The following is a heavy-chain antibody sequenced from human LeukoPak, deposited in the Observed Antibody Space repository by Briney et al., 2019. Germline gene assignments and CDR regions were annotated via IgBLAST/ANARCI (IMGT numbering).Heavy chain of an antibody. V-gene: IGHV3-21*01. Sequence: KTGGSLRLSCAASGFTFSSYSTNWVRQAPGKGLEWVSSISSSSSYIYYADSVKGRFTISRDNAKNSLYLQMNSLRAEDTAVYYCARDPSPYSSSWYFDYWGQGTLVTVSS. CDR2: ISSSSSYI. CDR3: ARDPSPYSSSWYFDY. CDR1: GFTFSSYS. D-gene: IGHD6-13*01. J-gene: IGHJ4*02.